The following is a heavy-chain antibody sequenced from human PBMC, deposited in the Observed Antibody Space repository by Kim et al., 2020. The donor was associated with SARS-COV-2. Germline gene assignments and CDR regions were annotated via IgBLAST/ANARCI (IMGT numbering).Heavy chain of an antibody. CDR1: GFTFSSYA. V-gene: IGHV3-23*01. J-gene: IGHJ3*02. CDR2: ISCSGGST. D-gene: IGHD3-22*01. CDR3: AKEDYDSSGYYYVSEDAFDI. Sequence: GGSLRLSCAASGFTFSSYAMSWVRQAPGKGLEWVSAISCSGGSTYYADSVKGRFTISRDNSKNTLYLQMNSLRAEDTAVYYCAKEDYDSSGYYYVSEDAFDIWGQGTMVTVSS.